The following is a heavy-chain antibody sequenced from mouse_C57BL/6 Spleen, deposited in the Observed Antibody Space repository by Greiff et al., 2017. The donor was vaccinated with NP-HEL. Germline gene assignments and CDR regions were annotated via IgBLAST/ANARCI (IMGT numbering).Heavy chain of an antibody. CDR1: GYTFTSYW. J-gene: IGHJ2*01. D-gene: IGHD1-1*01. Sequence: QVQLQQPGAELVRPGSSVKLSCKASGYTFTSYWMDWVKQRPGQGLEWIGNIYPSDSETHYNQKFKDKATLTVDKSSSTAYMQLSSLTSEDSAVYYCARSLYGSSYFGYWGQGTTLTVSS. CDR3: ARSLYGSSYFGY. CDR2: IYPSDSET. V-gene: IGHV1-61*01.